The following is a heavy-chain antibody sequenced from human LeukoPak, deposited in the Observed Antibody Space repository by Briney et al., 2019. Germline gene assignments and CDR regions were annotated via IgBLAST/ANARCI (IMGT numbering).Heavy chain of an antibody. D-gene: IGHD4-17*01. CDR1: GYTFTSYG. V-gene: IGHV1-69*04. CDR3: ARGRPDYGDYVELDWFDP. J-gene: IGHJ5*02. Sequence: AASVKVSCKASGYTFTSYGISWVRQAPGQGLEWMGRIIPILGIANYAQKFQGRVTITADKSTSTAYMELSSLRSEDTAVYYCARGRPDYGDYVELDWFDPWGQGTLVTVSS. CDR2: IIPILGIA.